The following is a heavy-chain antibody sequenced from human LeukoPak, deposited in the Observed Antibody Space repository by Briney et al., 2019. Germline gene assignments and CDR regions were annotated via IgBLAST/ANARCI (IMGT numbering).Heavy chain of an antibody. V-gene: IGHV1-18*04. CDR2: ISPYNGDT. J-gene: IGHJ4*02. Sequence: GASVKVSCKASGYTFTGYYMHWVRQAPGQGLEWMGWISPYNGDTKYAQNVQGRLTLTTDTSTRTVYMELRSLRSDDTAVYYCARDSRAYTFPFDYWGQGTLVTVSS. CDR3: ARDSRAYTFPFDY. D-gene: IGHD2/OR15-2a*01. CDR1: GYTFTGYY.